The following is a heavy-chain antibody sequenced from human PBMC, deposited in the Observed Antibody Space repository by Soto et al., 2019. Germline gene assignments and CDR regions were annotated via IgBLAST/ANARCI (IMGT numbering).Heavy chain of an antibody. CDR1: GDTFSKYA. Sequence: QVRLVQSGTEVKKPGSSVKVSCQASGDTFSKYAISWVRQAPGQGLEWMGGIIPIFGAPNHAQKFQGRVTITADESTTTVYMELTRLTSEDTAVYYCAGSPEWSYALNEAVISSFGFYWCQGTLVTVSS. D-gene: IGHD3-3*01. J-gene: IGHJ4*02. V-gene: IGHV1-69*01. CDR2: IIPIFGAP. CDR3: AGSPEWSYALNEAVISSFGFY.